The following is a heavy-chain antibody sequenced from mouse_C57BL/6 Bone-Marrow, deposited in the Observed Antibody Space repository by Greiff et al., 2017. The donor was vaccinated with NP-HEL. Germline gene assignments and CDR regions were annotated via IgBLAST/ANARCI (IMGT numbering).Heavy chain of an antibody. CDR3: ASVGGY. CDR1: GYTFTSYW. J-gene: IGHJ2*01. V-gene: IGHV1-64*01. Sequence: VQLQQSGAELVKPGASVKLSCKASGYTFTSYWMHWVKQRPEHGLEWIGMIHPDSGGTNYTEKFKGKATLTVDTSSSTAYMQLSSLTSEDSAVYYCASVGGYWGQGPTLTVTA. CDR2: IHPDSGGT.